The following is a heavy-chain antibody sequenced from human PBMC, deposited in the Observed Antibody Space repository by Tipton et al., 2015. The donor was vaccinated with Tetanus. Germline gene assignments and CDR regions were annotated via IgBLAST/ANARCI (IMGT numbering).Heavy chain of an antibody. Sequence: SLRLSCAASGFSFSRYWMHWVRQAPGKGLVWVSRINSDGSSTSYADSVKGRFTISRDNAKNTLYLQMNSLAAEDTAVYYCTRDRLAYCSGGFCYGPLASWGQGTLVTVSS. D-gene: IGHD2-15*01. CDR2: INSDGSST. V-gene: IGHV3-74*01. J-gene: IGHJ4*02. CDR1: GFSFSRYW. CDR3: TRDRLAYCSGGFCYGPLAS.